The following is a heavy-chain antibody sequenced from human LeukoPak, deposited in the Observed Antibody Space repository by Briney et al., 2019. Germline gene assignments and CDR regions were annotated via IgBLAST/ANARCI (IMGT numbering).Heavy chain of an antibody. V-gene: IGHV4-59*01. CDR3: ARYRYFDWLSPDY. J-gene: IGHJ4*02. CDR2: IYYSGST. CDR1: GGSISSYY. D-gene: IGHD3-9*01. Sequence: SETLSLTCTVSGGSISSYYWSWIRQPPGKGLEWIGYIYYSGSTNYNPSLKSRVTISVDTSKNQFSLKLSSVTAADTAVYYCARYRYFDWLSPDYWGQGTLVTVSS.